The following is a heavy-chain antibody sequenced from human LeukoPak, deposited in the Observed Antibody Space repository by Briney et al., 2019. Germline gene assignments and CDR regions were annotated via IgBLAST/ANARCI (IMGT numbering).Heavy chain of an antibody. CDR3: ARGLPGGLDP. J-gene: IGHJ5*02. CDR1: GFTFSTYD. V-gene: IGHV3-13*04. D-gene: IGHD4-11*01. CDR2: TGTSGDT. Sequence: GGSLRPSCAASGFTFSTYDMHWVRQATGKGLEWVSSTGTSGDTYYLGSVKGRFTISRENAKSSLYLQMNSLRAGDTAVYYCARGLPGGLDPWGQGTLVTVSS.